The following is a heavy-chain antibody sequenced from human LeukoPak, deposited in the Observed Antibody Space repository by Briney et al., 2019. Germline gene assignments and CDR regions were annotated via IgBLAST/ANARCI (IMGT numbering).Heavy chain of an antibody. CDR3: AKERGGEFDY. CDR1: GFTFSSYG. D-gene: IGHD2-21*01. V-gene: IGHV3-30*18. J-gene: IGHJ4*02. CDR2: ISYDGSNK. Sequence: GRTLRLSCAASGFTFSSYGMHWVRQAPGKGLEWVAVISYDGSNKYYADSVKGRFTISRDNSKNTLYLQMNSLRAEDTAVYYCAKERGGEFDYWGQGTLVTVSS.